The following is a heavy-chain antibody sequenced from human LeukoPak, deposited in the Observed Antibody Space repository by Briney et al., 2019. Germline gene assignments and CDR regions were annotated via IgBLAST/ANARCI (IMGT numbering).Heavy chain of an antibody. J-gene: IGHJ4*02. CDR2: ISGSGGSS. D-gene: IGHD3-10*01. CDR3: ARVYGSAIDY. Sequence: PGGSLRLSCAASGFTFSSYAMSWVRQAPGKGLEWVSAISGSGGSSYYADSVKGRFTISRDNSKNTLYLQMNSLRAEDTAVYYCARVYGSAIDYWGQGTLVTVSS. CDR1: GFTFSSYA. V-gene: IGHV3-23*01.